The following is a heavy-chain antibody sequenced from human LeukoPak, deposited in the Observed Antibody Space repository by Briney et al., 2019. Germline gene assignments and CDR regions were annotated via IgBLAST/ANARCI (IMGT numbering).Heavy chain of an antibody. V-gene: IGHV3-11*04. CDR3: ARDRGCSGGSCYSGQYYFDY. Sequence: GGSLRLSCAASGFTFSDYYLSWIRQAPGKGLEWVSYISSSGSTIYYADSVKGRFTISRDNAKNSLYLQMNSLRAEDTAVYYYARDRGCSGGSCYSGQYYFDYWGQGTLVTVSS. D-gene: IGHD2-15*01. CDR2: ISSSGSTI. J-gene: IGHJ4*02. CDR1: GFTFSDYY.